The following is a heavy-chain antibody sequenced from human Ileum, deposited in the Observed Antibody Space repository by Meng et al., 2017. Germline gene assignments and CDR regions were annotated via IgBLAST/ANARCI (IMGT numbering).Heavy chain of an antibody. D-gene: IGHD1-1*01. CDR2: ISSSSSYI. CDR1: GFTFSSYS. V-gene: IGHV3-21*01. J-gene: IGHJ5*02. CDR3: ARERQDNRWFDP. Sequence: EVQRVESGGDLVKPGGSVRLSCAASGFTFSSYSMNWVRQAPGKGLEWVSSISSSSSYIYYADSLKGRFTISRDNAKNSLYLQMNSLRAEDTAVYYCARERQDNRWFDPWGQGTLVTVSS.